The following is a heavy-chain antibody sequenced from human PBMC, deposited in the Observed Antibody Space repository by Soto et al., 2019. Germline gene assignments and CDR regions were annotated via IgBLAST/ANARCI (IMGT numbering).Heavy chain of an antibody. CDR2: IYYSGRT. CDR3: ARQRTTVVTQAYFAH. D-gene: IGHD2-21*02. J-gene: IGHJ4*02. Sequence: PSETLSLTCIVSGESISSSSYYWGWIRQPPGTGLEWIGSIYYSGRTYYNPSFKSRVTISIDTSKNQFSLMLSSVTATDTAVSYCARQRTTVVTQAYFAHWGQGALVTVSS. V-gene: IGHV4-39*01. CDR1: GESISSSSYY.